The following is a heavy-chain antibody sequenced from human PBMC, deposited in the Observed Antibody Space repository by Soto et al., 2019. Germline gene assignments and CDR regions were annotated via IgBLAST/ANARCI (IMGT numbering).Heavy chain of an antibody. CDR2: VSPSGTT. CDR3: ARDRGSYGMDV. Sequence: QVQLQESGPGLVKPSQTLSLTCTVSGDSISVGYYCSWIRQHPGKGLEWIGYVSPSGTTYYNPSLKSRVSISTDTSKNQFSLEVSSVTAADTAVYYCARDRGSYGMDVWCQGTTVTVSS. CDR1: GDSISVGYY. V-gene: IGHV4-31*03. J-gene: IGHJ6*02.